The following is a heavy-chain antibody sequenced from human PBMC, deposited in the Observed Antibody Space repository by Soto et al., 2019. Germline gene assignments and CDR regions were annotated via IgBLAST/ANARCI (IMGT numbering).Heavy chain of an antibody. CDR2: ISFDGTKK. D-gene: IGHD4-17*01. CDR3: AREDDYGYRYINYGLDV. J-gene: IGHJ6*01. CDR1: GFTFNIYA. V-gene: IGHV3-30-3*01. Sequence: QAQLVESGGGVVQPGRSLRLSCAASGFTFNIYALHWVRQAPGKGLEWVAVISFDGTKKYYSDSVKGRFTISRDNLKNTLYLQMNNLRVEDAARYFCAREDDYGYRYINYGLDVW.